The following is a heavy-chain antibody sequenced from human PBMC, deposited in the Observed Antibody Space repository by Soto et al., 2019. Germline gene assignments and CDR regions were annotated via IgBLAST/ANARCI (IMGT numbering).Heavy chain of an antibody. CDR2: FDPEDGET. D-gene: IGHD3-3*01. J-gene: IGHJ6*02. CDR1: GYTLTELS. Sequence: ASVKVSCKVSGYTLTELSMHWVRQAPGKGLEWMGGFDPEDGETIYAQKFQGRVTMTEDTSTDPAYMELSSLRSEDTAVYYCATGNPYYDFWSGYYSISPPKLDVWGQGTTVTVSS. V-gene: IGHV1-24*01. CDR3: ATGNPYYDFWSGYYSISPPKLDV.